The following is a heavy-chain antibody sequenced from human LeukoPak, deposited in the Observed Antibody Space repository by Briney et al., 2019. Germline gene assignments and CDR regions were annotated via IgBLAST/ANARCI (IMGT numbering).Heavy chain of an antibody. CDR3: ARDRYDSSGYQY. D-gene: IGHD3-22*01. Sequence: PSETLSLTCTVSGGSISSGGYYWSWIRQHPGKGLEWIGYIYYSGSTYYNPSLKSRVTISVDTSKNQFSLKLGSVTAADTAVYYCARDRYDSSGYQYWGQGTLVTVSS. J-gene: IGHJ4*02. CDR1: GGSISSGGYY. V-gene: IGHV4-31*03. CDR2: IYYSGST.